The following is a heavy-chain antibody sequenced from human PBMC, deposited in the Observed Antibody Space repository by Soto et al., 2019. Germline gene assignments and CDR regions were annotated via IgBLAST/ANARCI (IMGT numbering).Heavy chain of an antibody. J-gene: IGHJ4*02. CDR3: ALTPSTYSTSWSVDY. CDR2: IYWDDDK. V-gene: IGHV2-5*02. Sequence: QITLKESGPTLVKPTQTLTLTCTFSGFSLSTSGVGVGWIRQPPGKALEWLALIYWDDDKRYSPSLKSRLTITTESSNIQEVLTMTNMDSVDTATYHCALTPSTYSTSWSVDYWGQGTLVTVSS. CDR1: GFSLSTSGVG. D-gene: IGHD6-13*01.